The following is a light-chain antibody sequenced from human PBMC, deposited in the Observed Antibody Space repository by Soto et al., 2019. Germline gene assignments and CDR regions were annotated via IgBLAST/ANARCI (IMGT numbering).Light chain of an antibody. J-gene: IGKJ1*01. Sequence: DIQMTQSPSTLSASVGDRVTITCRASQSISSWLAWYQQKPGKAHKLLIYKASILETWVPSRFSGSGSGTEFTLIISSLQPDDFASYYCQQYGSSSPWTFGQGTKVEIK. CDR1: QSISSW. V-gene: IGKV1-5*03. CDR2: KAS. CDR3: QQYGSSSPWT.